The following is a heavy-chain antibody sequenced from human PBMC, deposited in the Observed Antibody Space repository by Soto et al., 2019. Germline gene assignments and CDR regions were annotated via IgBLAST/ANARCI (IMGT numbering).Heavy chain of an antibody. J-gene: IGHJ4*02. V-gene: IGHV3-13*01. CDR1: GFTFSSYD. Sequence: GGSLRLSCAASGFTFSSYDMHWVRQATGKGLEWVSAIDTAGDTYYPGSVKGRFTISRENAKNSLYLQMNSLRAEDTAVYYCASSRRDGYNTFDYWGQGTLVTVSS. CDR2: IDTAGDT. CDR3: ASSRRDGYNTFDY. D-gene: IGHD5-12*01.